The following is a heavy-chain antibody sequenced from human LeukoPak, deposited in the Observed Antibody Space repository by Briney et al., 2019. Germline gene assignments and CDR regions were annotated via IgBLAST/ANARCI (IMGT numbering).Heavy chain of an antibody. CDR2: ISPDTGGT. J-gene: IGHJ4*02. Sequence: ASVKVSSKASGYTLTDYYIHWARQAPGQGREWMGWISPDTGGTNYAQKFQGRVIMTRDTSISTAYMELSSLRSDDTAVYYCARGGFDHWGQGTLVTVSS. V-gene: IGHV1-2*02. CDR1: GYTLTDYY. D-gene: IGHD3-16*01. CDR3: ARGGFDH.